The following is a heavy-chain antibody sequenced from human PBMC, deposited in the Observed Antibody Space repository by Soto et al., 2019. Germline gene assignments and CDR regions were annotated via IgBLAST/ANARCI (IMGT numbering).Heavy chain of an antibody. J-gene: IGHJ4*02. CDR2: IYAGGGTT. CDR1: GFIFSNYA. V-gene: IGHV3-23*01. Sequence: EVELLESGGALIQPGGSLRLSCAASGFIFSNYAMFWVRQAPGKGLDWVSTIYAGGGTTHYAESVKGRFTISRDNSNNRLDLQMNNLRAEDTAVYFCAKDLIRGDGYVDFDYWGQGTLVTVSS. CDR3: AKDLIRGDGYVDFDY. D-gene: IGHD3-10*01.